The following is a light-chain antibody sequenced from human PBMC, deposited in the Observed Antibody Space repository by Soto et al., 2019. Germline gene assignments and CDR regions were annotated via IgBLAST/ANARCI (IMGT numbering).Light chain of an antibody. Sequence: DIQMTQSPSTLSRSIGDSVTIPCRASQTISSWLAWYQQKTGKAPKLLIYKESTLKSGVPSRFSGSGSGTELNLTISRLQPDDFATYYCQNYNSYSEACGQGTKVDIK. CDR3: QNYNSYSEA. CDR1: QTISSW. J-gene: IGKJ1*01. V-gene: IGKV1-5*03. CDR2: KES.